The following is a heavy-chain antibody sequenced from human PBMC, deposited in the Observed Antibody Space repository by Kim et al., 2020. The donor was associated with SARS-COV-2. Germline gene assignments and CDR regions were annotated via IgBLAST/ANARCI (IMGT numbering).Heavy chain of an antibody. CDR3: ASAKSWFGEFLDAFDI. J-gene: IGHJ3*02. D-gene: IGHD3-10*01. V-gene: IGHV3-74*01. Sequence: GGSLRLSCAASGFTFSSYWMHWVRQAPGKGLVWVSRINSDGSSTSYEDSVKGRFTISRDNAKNTLYLQMNSLRAEDTAVYYCASAKSWFGEFLDAFDIWGQGTMVTVSS. CDR2: INSDGSST. CDR1: GFTFSSYW.